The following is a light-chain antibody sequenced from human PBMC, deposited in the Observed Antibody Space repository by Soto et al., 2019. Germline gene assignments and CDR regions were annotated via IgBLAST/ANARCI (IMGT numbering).Light chain of an antibody. CDR2: GAS. J-gene: IGKJ1*01. V-gene: IGKV3-20*01. Sequence: EIVLTQSPGTLSLSPGERATLSCRASQSVSSSYLAWYQQKPGQAPRLLIHGASSRATGIPDRFSGSGSGTDFTLAISRLEPEDFAVYYCQQYGSSSGTFCQGTKVEIK. CDR1: QSVSSSY. CDR3: QQYGSSSGT.